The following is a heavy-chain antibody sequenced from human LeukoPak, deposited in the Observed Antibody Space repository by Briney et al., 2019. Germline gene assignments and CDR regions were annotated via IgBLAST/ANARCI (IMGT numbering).Heavy chain of an antibody. V-gene: IGHV4-39*01. CDR2: IHYSGRT. CDR1: GGSIGSSSFY. Sequence: PSETLSLTCTVSGGSIGSSSFYWGWIRQPPGKGLEWIGYIHYSGRTYYNPSLKSRVTISVDTSKNQFSLKLSSVTVVDTAIYYCARLVGSSWYHEVLRGRDYWGQGTLVTVSS. D-gene: IGHD6-13*01. CDR3: ARLVGSSWYHEVLRGRDY. J-gene: IGHJ4*02.